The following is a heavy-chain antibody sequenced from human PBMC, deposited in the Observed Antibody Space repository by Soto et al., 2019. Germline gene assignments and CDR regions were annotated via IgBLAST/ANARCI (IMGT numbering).Heavy chain of an antibody. D-gene: IGHD5-12*01. J-gene: IGHJ3*02. CDR3: ARASEMATIFDAFDI. CDR2: IIPIFGTA. Sequence: SVKVSCKASGVTFSSYEISWARQAPGQGLEWMGGIIPIFGTANYAQKFQGRVTITADKSTSTAYMELSSLRSEDTAVYYCARASEMATIFDAFDIWGQGTMVTVSS. CDR1: GVTFSSYE. V-gene: IGHV1-69*06.